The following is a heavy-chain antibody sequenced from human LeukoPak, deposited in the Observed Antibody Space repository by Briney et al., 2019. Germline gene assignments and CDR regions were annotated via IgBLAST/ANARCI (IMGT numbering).Heavy chain of an antibody. CDR2: IIPIFGTA. CDR3: ARDLRPYVYMIVVPNFDY. J-gene: IGHJ4*02. V-gene: IGHV1-69*13. D-gene: IGHD3-22*01. Sequence: GASVKVSCKASGGTFSSYAISWVRQAPGQGLEWMGGIIPIFGTANYAQKFQGRVTITADESTSTAYMELSSLRSEDTAVYYCARDLRPYVYMIVVPNFDYWGQGTLVTVSS. CDR1: GGTFSSYA.